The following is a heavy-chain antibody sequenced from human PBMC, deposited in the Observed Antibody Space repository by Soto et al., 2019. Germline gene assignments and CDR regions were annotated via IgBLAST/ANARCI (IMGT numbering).Heavy chain of an antibody. J-gene: IGHJ4*02. Sequence: GGSLRLSCAASGFTFSSYGMHWVRQAPGKGLEWVAVISYDGSNKYYADSVKGRFTISRDNSKNTLYLQMNSLRAEDTAVYYCAKARGRVVPAAADYWGQGTLVTVSS. CDR2: ISYDGSNK. CDR3: AKARGRVVPAAADY. D-gene: IGHD2-2*01. CDR1: GFTFSSYG. V-gene: IGHV3-30*18.